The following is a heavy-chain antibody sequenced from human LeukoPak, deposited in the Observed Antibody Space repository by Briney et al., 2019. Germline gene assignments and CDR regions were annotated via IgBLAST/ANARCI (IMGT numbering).Heavy chain of an antibody. J-gene: IGHJ4*02. CDR2: ISPNSGGT. D-gene: IGHD2-2*02. CDR3: ARLCSSTSCYTSGFDY. Sequence: GASVKVSCKASEYTFTGYHIHWVRQAPGQGLEWMGWISPNSGGTNYAQKIQGRVTMTRDTSISTAFMELSSLRSDDTAVYYCARLCSSTSCYTSGFDYWGQGILVTVSS. V-gene: IGHV1-2*02. CDR1: EYTFTGYH.